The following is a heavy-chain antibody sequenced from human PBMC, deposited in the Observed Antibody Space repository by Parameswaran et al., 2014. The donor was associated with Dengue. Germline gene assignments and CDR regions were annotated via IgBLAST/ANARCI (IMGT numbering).Heavy chain of an antibody. CDR3: ARVRSWDCGGDCYNRGFAPEAYYFDY. J-gene: IGHJ4*02. V-gene: IGHV1-3*01. D-gene: IGHD2-21*02. CDR2: INAGNGNT. Sequence: WVRQAPGQRLEWMGWINAGNGNTKYSQKFQGRVTITRDTSASTAYMELSSLRSEDTAVYYCARVRSWDCGGDCYNRGFAPEAYYFDYWGQGTLVTVSS.